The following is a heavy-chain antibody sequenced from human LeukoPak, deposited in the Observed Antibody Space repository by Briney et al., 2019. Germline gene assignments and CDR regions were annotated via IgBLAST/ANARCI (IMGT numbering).Heavy chain of an antibody. CDR1: GFTFSSYA. CDR3: AANGESTDWHWNY. Sequence: GGSLRLSCATSGFTFSSYAMSWVRQAPGKGLEWVSALTTSGETTYYADSVKGRFTISRDNSKNTLFLQMNSLRAEDTAVYYCAANGESTDWHWNYWGQGTLVTVSS. CDR2: LTTSGETT. V-gene: IGHV3-23*01. J-gene: IGHJ4*02. D-gene: IGHD3-9*01.